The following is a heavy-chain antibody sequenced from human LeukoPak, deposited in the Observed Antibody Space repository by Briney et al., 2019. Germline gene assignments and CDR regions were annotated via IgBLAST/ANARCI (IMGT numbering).Heavy chain of an antibody. CDR2: ISAYDGQT. CDR3: ARDIGVNRFDY. J-gene: IGHJ4*01. CDR1: GYTYKTYG. Sequence: GASVKVSCKASGYTYKTYGISWVRQAPGQGLEWMGWISAYDGQTNYAQKLQGRVTMTTDTSRSTAYMELRSLRSDDTAVYYCARDIGVNRFDYWGQGSLITVSS. V-gene: IGHV1-18*01. D-gene: IGHD3-16*01.